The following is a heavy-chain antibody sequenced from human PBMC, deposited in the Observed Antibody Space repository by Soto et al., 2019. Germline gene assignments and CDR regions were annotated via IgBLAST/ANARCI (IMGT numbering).Heavy chain of an antibody. D-gene: IGHD6-13*01. CDR1: GYTFTSYC. J-gene: IGHJ4*02. CDR2: ISTYNGDT. Sequence: ASLKVSCKAAGYTFTSYCFSWVRQAPVQGLEWMGWISTYNGDTHYAQNLQGRVTMTTDTSTSTAYMELRSLRSDDTAVYYCARSNGIAAAGPPFDYWGQGTLVTVSS. CDR3: ARSNGIAAAGPPFDY. V-gene: IGHV1-18*01.